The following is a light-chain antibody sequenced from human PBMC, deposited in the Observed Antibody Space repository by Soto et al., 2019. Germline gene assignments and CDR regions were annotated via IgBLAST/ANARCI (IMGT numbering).Light chain of an antibody. Sequence: QSVLTQPPSASGSPGQSVTISCTGTSSDVGAYNFVSWYQQHPGKATKLMIYEVSKRPSGVPDRFSGSKSGNTASLTVSGLQAEDEADYYCSSYVGSNTVVFGGGTQLTVL. CDR2: EVS. CDR1: SSDVGAYNF. V-gene: IGLV2-8*01. J-gene: IGLJ2*01. CDR3: SSYVGSNTVV.